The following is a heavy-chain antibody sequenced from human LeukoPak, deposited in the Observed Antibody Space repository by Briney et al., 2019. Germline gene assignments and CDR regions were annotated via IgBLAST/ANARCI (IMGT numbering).Heavy chain of an antibody. CDR1: GGSISSSNW. J-gene: IGHJ4*02. V-gene: IGHV4-4*02. CDR2: ISHSGST. D-gene: IGHD2-2*02. Sequence: SGTLSLTCAVSGGSISSSNWWSWVLQPPGKGLEWIGEISHSGSTNYNPSLKSRVTISVDTSKNQFSLKLSSVTAADTAVYYCAREEGYHCSSTSCYNDFSSSWPSSFDYWGQGTLVTVSS. CDR3: AREEGYHCSSTSCYNDFSSSWPSSFDY.